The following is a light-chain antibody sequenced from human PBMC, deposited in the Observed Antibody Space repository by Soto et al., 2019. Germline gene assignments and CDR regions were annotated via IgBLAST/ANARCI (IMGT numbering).Light chain of an antibody. Sequence: QSVLTQPPSVSAAPGQTVTISCSGSSSIIGNNYVSWYQQLPGTAPKLLIYENNKRPSGIPDRFSGSKSGTSATLGITGLQTGDEADYYCGTWDSSLSAWVFGGGTKLTVL. CDR1: SSIIGNNY. CDR2: ENN. V-gene: IGLV1-51*02. CDR3: GTWDSSLSAWV. J-gene: IGLJ3*02.